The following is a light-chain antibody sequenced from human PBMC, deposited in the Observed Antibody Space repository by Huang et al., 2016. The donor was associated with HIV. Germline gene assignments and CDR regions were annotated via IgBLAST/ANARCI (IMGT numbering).Light chain of an antibody. CDR3: QRYNSVPRM. CDR2: GAT. J-gene: IGKJ1*01. V-gene: IGKV1-27*01. CDR1: QAIDNY. Sequence: DMQMTQSPSSLSASVGARVTLSCRATQAIDNYLAWYQQKPGRVPNILIYGATTLQSGVPSRFSGSGSGTNFTLTIASLQPEDVATYYCQRYNSVPRMFGQGTKVEIK.